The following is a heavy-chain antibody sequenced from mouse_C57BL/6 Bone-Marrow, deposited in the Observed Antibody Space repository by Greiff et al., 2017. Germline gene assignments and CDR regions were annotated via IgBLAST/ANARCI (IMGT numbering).Heavy chain of an antibody. CDR1: GYAFTNYL. CDR3: AKARYNGSRKIDD. D-gene: IGHD1-1*01. Sequence: QVQLQQSGAELVRPGTSVKVSCKASGYAFTNYLIEWVKQRPGQGLEWIGVINPGSGGTNYNGKFKGKATLTADNSSSTAYMQLSSLTSDDSAVYFCAKARYNGSRKIDDWGKGTTLTVSS. CDR2: INPGSGGT. J-gene: IGHJ2*01. V-gene: IGHV1-54*01.